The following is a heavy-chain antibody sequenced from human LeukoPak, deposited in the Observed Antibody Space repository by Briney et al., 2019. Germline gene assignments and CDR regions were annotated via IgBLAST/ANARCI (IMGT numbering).Heavy chain of an antibody. CDR1: GGSFTLTSPA. CDR3: AGFFYDNSGDAFDL. V-gene: IGHV1-69*13. J-gene: IGHJ3*01. D-gene: IGHD3-22*01. CDR2: LIPIYGSA. Sequence: ASVKVSCKASGGSFTLTSPAISWVRQAPGQGREWMGGLIPIYGSANYAQKFQGRVTITSDESTRTVYMELSSLRPEDSAVYYCAGFFYDNSGDAFDLWGQGTMVTVSS.